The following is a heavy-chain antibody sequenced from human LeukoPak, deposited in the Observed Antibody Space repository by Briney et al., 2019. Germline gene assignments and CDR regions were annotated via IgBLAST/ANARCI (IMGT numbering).Heavy chain of an antibody. CDR2: ISSSGSHI. Sequence: SGGSLRLSCAASGFTFSDYYMSWIRQAPGKGLEWVSYISSSGSHIYYADSVKGRFTIPRDNAKNSLYLQMNSLRAEETGVYYCARDPLYSSISGMDIWGQGTTVTVSS. CDR1: GFTFSDYY. V-gene: IGHV3-11*01. CDR3: ARDPLYSSISGMDI. J-gene: IGHJ6*02. D-gene: IGHD6-13*01.